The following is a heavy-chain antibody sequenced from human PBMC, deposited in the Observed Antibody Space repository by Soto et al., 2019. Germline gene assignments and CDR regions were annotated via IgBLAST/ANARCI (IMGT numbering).Heavy chain of an antibody. Sequence: SETLSLTCAVSSGSISSSNLWSWVRQPPGKGLEWIGEIYHSGSTNYNPSLKSRVTISVDKSKNQFSLKLSSVTAADTAVYYCARGEADYYGSGSYYNVWFDPWGQGTLVTVSS. CDR3: ARGEADYYGSGSYYNVWFDP. D-gene: IGHD3-10*01. J-gene: IGHJ5*02. CDR1: SGSISSSNL. CDR2: IYHSGST. V-gene: IGHV4-4*02.